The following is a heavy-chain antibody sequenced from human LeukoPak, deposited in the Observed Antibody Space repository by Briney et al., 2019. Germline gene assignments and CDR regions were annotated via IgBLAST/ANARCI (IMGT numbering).Heavy chain of an antibody. Sequence: SVKVSCKASGGTFSSYAISWVRQAPGQGLEWMGGNIPIFGTANYAQKFQGRVTITADESTSTAYMELSSLRSEDTAVYYCAKNALAAGVAHYYDSSGSFDYWGQGTLVTVSS. D-gene: IGHD3-22*01. CDR2: NIPIFGTA. CDR1: GGTFSSYA. V-gene: IGHV1-69*13. J-gene: IGHJ4*02. CDR3: AKNALAAGVAHYYDSSGSFDY.